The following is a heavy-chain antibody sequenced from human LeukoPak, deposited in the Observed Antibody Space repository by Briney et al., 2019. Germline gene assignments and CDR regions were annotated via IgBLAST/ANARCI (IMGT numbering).Heavy chain of an antibody. V-gene: IGHV3-30*04. CDR2: ISFDGSHK. Sequence: PGGSLRLSCAASGFTFSSHPMHWVRQAPGKGLEWVAVISFDGSHKYYADSVTGRFTISRDNSKNTLYLQMDSLRTDDTAMYYCARDFGITRAQYYFDYWGQGTLVTVSS. J-gene: IGHJ4*02. CDR1: GFTFSSHP. CDR3: ARDFGITRAQYYFDY. D-gene: IGHD3-10*01.